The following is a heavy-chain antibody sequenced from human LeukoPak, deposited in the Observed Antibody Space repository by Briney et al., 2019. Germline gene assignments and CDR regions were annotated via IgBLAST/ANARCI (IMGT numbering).Heavy chain of an antibody. J-gene: IGHJ4*02. CDR1: GFSVSNNY. Sequence: PGGSLRLSCAASGFSVSNNYMSWVRQAPGKGLEWVSVIYSGGSTFYADSVKGRFTISRDNSKNTLYLQMNSLRAEDTAVYYCAKVGSSGWDYFDYWGQGTLVTVSS. V-gene: IGHV3-53*01. CDR3: AKVGSSGWDYFDY. D-gene: IGHD6-19*01. CDR2: IYSGGST.